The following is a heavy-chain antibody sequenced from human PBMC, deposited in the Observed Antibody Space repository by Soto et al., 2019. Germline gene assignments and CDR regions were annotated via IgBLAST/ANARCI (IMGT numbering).Heavy chain of an antibody. V-gene: IGHV1-2*04. J-gene: IGHJ6*03. Sequence: QVQLVQSWAEVRKPGASVTVSCRSSGDSFNDYYIHWVRQAPGQGFEWMGWINPNGGVTKYAQKFQGWVSMTRDTSIRTVYMQLSRLRSDDTAVYYCARESGGATATLDYSYFYMDVWGTGTTLTVSS. CDR3: ARESGGATATLDYSYFYMDV. CDR1: GDSFNDYY. D-gene: IGHD5-12*01. CDR2: INPNGGVT.